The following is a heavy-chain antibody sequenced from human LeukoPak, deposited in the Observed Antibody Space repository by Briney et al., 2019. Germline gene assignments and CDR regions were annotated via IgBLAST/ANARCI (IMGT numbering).Heavy chain of an antibody. J-gene: IGHJ4*02. D-gene: IGHD2-2*01. CDR1: GFTFSSYS. CDR2: ISSSSSYI. V-gene: IGHV3-21*01. CDR3: AHLRRYCSSTSCYGLDY. Sequence: PGGSLRLSCAASGFTFSSYSMNWVRQAPGKGLEWVSSISSSSSYIYYADSVKGRFTISRDNAKNSLYLQMNSLRAEDTAVYYCAHLRRYCSSTSCYGLDYWGQGTLVTVSS.